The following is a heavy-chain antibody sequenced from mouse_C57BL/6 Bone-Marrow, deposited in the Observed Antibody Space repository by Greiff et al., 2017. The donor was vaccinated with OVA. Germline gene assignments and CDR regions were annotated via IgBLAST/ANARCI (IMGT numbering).Heavy chain of an antibody. V-gene: IGHV5-4*01. Sequence: EVQVVESGGGLVKPGGSLKLSCAASGFTFSSYAMSWVRQTPEKRLEWVATISDGGSYTYYPDNVKGRFTISRDNAKNNLYLQMSHLKSEDTAMYYCARGGNYGYWGQGTTLTVSS. CDR3: ARGGNYGY. CDR2: ISDGGSYT. CDR1: GFTFSSYA. J-gene: IGHJ2*01. D-gene: IGHD2-1*01.